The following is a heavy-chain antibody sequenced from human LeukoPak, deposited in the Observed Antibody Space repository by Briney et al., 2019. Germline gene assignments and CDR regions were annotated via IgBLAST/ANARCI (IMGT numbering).Heavy chain of an antibody. J-gene: IGHJ4*02. CDR3: AREMDEDYGGNRFDY. CDR1: GFTFSSYA. Sequence: GGSLRLSCAASGFTFSSYAMHWVRQAPGKGLEWVAVISYDGSNKYYADSVKGRFTISRDNSKNTLYLQMNSLRAEDTAVYYCAREMDEDYGGNRFDYWGQGTLVTVSS. V-gene: IGHV3-30*04. D-gene: IGHD4-23*01. CDR2: ISYDGSNK.